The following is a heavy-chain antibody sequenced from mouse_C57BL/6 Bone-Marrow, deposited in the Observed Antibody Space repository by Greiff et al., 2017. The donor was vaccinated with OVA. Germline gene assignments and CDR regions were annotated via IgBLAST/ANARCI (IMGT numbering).Heavy chain of an antibody. CDR2: ISSGGDYI. CDR1: GFTFSSSA. J-gene: IGHJ4*01. CDR3: TRLLDAMDY. V-gene: IGHV5-9-1*02. D-gene: IGHD2-1*01. Sequence: EVHLVESGEGLVKPGGSLKLSCAASGFTFSSSAMSWVRQTPEKRLEWVAYISSGGDYIYYADTVKGRFTISRDNARNTLYLQMSSLKSEDKAMYYCTRLLDAMDYWGQGTSVTVSS.